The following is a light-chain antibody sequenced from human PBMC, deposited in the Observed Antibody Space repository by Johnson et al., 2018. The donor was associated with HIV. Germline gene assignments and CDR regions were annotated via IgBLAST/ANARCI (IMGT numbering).Light chain of an antibody. CDR3: GTWDSSLSVYV. CDR1: SSNIGNNY. J-gene: IGLJ1*01. CDR2: ENN. Sequence: QSVLTQAPSVSAAPGQKVTISCSGRSSNIGNNYVSWYQQLPGTAPKLLIYENNKRPSGIPDRFSGSKSGTSATLAIAGLQTGDEADYYCGTWDSSLSVYVFGTGTKVTVL. V-gene: IGLV1-51*02.